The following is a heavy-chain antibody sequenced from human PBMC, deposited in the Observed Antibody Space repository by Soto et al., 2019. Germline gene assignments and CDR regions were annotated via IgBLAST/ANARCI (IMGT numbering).Heavy chain of an antibody. D-gene: IGHD5-12*01. J-gene: IGHJ4*02. CDR1: GYTFTSYG. Sequence: ASVKVSCKASGYTFTSYGISWVRQAPGQGLEWMGWISAYNGNTNYAQKLQGRVTMTTDTSTGTAYMELRSLRSDDTAVYYCARYRAEMATISAFDYWGQGTLVTVSS. CDR3: ARYRAEMATISAFDY. V-gene: IGHV1-18*04. CDR2: ISAYNGNT.